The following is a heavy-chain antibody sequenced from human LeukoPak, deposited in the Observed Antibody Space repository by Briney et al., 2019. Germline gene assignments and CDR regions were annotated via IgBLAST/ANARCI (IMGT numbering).Heavy chain of an antibody. CDR3: ARVEYYDFWSGYADY. D-gene: IGHD3-3*01. CDR2: IKQDGSEK. V-gene: IGHV3-7*01. Sequence: GGSLRLSCAASGFTFSNAWMRWVRQAPGKGLEWVASIKQDGSEKYYVDSVRGRFTISRDNAKNSLYLQMSSLRAEDTAVYYCARVEYYDFWSGYADYWGQGTLVTVSS. J-gene: IGHJ4*02. CDR1: GFTFSNAW.